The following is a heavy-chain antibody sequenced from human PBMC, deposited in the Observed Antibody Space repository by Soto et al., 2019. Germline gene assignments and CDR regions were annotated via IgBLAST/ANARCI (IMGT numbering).Heavy chain of an antibody. CDR3: AKLGYCTGGTCYLDYYYGVDV. Sequence: QLLESGGGLVQPGGSLRLSCEASGFSFSRNTMSWVRQAPGKGLEWVSSISSGGNTYYADSGKCTFTISRDNSKNTQSLQMTSLGAEDTAVYYCAKLGYCTGGTCYLDYYYGVDVWGQGTTGNVS. J-gene: IGHJ6*02. V-gene: IGHV3-23*01. CDR2: ISSGGNT. D-gene: IGHD2-15*01. CDR1: GFSFSRNT.